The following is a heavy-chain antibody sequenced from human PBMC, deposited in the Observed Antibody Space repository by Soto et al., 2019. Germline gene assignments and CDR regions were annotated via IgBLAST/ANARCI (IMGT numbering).Heavy chain of an antibody. CDR3: TTDRRSGYDPQFDF. D-gene: IGHD5-12*01. CDR1: GYRFSSSW. J-gene: IGHJ4*02. V-gene: IGHV5-51*01. CDR2: VYPSDSDV. Sequence: GESLKISCQGTGYRFSSSWIGWVRQKPGKGLEWLGNVYPSDSDVRYSPAFEGQVTISADNSINTAYLQLLNLKASDTAVYYCTTDRRSGYDPQFDFWGQGTLVTVSS.